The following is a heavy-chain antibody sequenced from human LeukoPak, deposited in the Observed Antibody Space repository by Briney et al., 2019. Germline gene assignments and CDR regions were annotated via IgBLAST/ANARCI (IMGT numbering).Heavy chain of an antibody. Sequence: PGRSLRLSCAASGFTFSTYAMHWVRQAPGKGLEWVAVISYDGSNKNYADSVKGRFTISRDNSKNMLYLQMNSLRAEDTAVYYCAKAIADSYGSFDYWGQGTLVTVSS. CDR3: AKAIADSYGSFDY. V-gene: IGHV3-30-3*01. CDR2: ISYDGSNK. CDR1: GFTFSTYA. D-gene: IGHD5-18*01. J-gene: IGHJ4*02.